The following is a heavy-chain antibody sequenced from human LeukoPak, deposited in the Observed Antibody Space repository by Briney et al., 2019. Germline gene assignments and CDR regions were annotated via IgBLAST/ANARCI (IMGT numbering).Heavy chain of an antibody. V-gene: IGHV3-66*01. CDR1: GFTVRNNY. CDR2: IYAGGTT. CDR3: GRDYRNFDSSGYIEY. Sequence: GGSLRLSCAASGFTVRNNYMSWVRQAPGKGLEWVSVIYAGGTTYYPDSVKGRFTISSDNSKNTLYLQMNSLRAEDAAVYYCGRDYRNFDSSGYIEYWGQGTLVTVSS. J-gene: IGHJ4*02. D-gene: IGHD3-22*01.